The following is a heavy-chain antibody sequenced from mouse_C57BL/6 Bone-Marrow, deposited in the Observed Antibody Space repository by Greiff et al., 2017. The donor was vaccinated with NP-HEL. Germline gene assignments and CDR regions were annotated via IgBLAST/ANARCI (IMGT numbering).Heavy chain of an antibody. CDR1: GFTFTDYY. J-gene: IGHJ1*03. CDR3: AAERLWYFDV. Sequence: EVMLVESGGGLVQPGGSLSLSCVASGFTFTDYYMSWVRQPPGKALEWLGFIRNKANGYTTEYSASVKGRFTISRDNSQSILYLQMNALRAEDSTTYYCAAERLWYFDVWGTGTTVTVSS. CDR2: IRNKANGYTT. V-gene: IGHV7-3*01.